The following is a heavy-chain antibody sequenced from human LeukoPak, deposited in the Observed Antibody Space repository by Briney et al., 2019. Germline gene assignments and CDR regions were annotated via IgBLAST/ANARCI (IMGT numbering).Heavy chain of an antibody. CDR3: ARERGGSQYYFDY. D-gene: IGHD2-15*01. CDR1: GGSISGYY. Sequence: SETLSLTCIVSGGSISGYYWSWIRQPPGNGLEWLGYIYYSGSTNYNPSLKSRVTISVDTSKNQFSLKLSSVTAADTAVYYCARERGGSQYYFDYWGQGTLVTVSS. V-gene: IGHV4-59*01. CDR2: IYYSGST. J-gene: IGHJ4*02.